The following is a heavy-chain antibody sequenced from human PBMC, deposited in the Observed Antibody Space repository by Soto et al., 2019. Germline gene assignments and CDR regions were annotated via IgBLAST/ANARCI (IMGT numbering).Heavy chain of an antibody. D-gene: IGHD3-3*01. J-gene: IGHJ5*02. CDR2: IYYSGNT. V-gene: IGHV4-31*01. CDR1: GVSISSGGYY. CDR3: ARRSGDFWSEDNWFNP. Sequence: SETLSLTCTVSGVSISSGGYYWIWIRQHPSKVGECIVYIYYSGNTYYNPSLKSQVTIPVDTSKNQFSLKLSSVTAADTAVYYCARRSGDFWSEDNWFNPWGQGTLVTVSS.